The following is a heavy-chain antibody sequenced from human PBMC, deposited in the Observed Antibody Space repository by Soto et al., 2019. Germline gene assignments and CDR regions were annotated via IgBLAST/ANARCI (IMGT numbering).Heavy chain of an antibody. CDR3: ARQLFWSGYRVFDP. CDR2: IIPIFGTA. D-gene: IGHD3-3*01. V-gene: IGHV1-69*13. J-gene: IGHJ5*02. CDR1: GGTFSSYA. Sequence: GASVKVSCKASGGTFSSYAISWVRQAPGQGLEWMGGIIPIFGTANYAQKFQGRVTITADESTSTAYMELRSLRSDDTAVYYCARQLFWSGYRVFDPWGQGTLVTVSS.